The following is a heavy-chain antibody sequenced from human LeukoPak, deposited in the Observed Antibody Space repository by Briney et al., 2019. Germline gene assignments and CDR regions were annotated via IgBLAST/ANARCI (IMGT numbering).Heavy chain of an antibody. CDR2: INAGNGNT. D-gene: IGHD2-15*01. CDR3: AREGCSGGSCYGENWFDP. J-gene: IGHJ5*02. CDR1: GYTFTSYA. V-gene: IGHV1-3*01. Sequence: ASVKVSCKASGYTFTSYAMHWVRQAPGQRLEWMGWINAGNGNTKYSQKFQGRVTITRDTSASTAYVELSSLRSEDTAVYYYAREGCSGGSCYGENWFDPWGQGTLVTVSS.